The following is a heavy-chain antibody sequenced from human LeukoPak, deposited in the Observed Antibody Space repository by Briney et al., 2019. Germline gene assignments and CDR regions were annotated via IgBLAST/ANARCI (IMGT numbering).Heavy chain of an antibody. V-gene: IGHV3-23*01. CDR3: AKDLRFYYDTASYFDY. Sequence: PGGSLRLSCAASGFTFSSYAMSWVRQAPGKGLEWVSAISGSGGSTYYADSVKGRFTISRDNSKNTLYLQMNGLRAEDTAVYYCAKDLRFYYDTASYFDYWGQGTLVTVSS. CDR1: GFTFSSYA. CDR2: ISGSGGST. J-gene: IGHJ4*02. D-gene: IGHD3-22*01.